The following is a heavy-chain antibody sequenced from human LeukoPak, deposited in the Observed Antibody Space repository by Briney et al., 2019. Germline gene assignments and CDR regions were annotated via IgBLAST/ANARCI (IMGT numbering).Heavy chain of an antibody. CDR2: IRNKVNNYAT. J-gene: IGHJ4*02. Sequence: GGSLRLSCAASGFTFSGSAMHWVRQASGKGLEWVGRIRNKVNNYATAYAASVKGRFTISRDDSKNTAYLQMNSLKTEDTAVYYCTGGDRRDGYNLGDYWGQGTLVTVSS. D-gene: IGHD5-24*01. CDR3: TGGDRRDGYNLGDY. V-gene: IGHV3-73*01. CDR1: GFTFSGSA.